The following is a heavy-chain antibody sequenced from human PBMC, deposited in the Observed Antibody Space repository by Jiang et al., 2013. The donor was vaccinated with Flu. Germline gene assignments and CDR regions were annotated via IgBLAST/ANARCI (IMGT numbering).Heavy chain of an antibody. Sequence: GLVKPSETLSLTCTVSGGSITRDYWTWIRQSPGKGLEWIGYVYYTGHTNYNPSLESRVTMSVATSKNQFFLKLSSVTAADAAVYYCATIPRNYGYDFDSNWFDSWGQGTLVTVSS. CDR1: GGSITRDY. D-gene: IGHD2-2*03. CDR3: ATIPRNYGYDFDSNWFDS. J-gene: IGHJ5*01. CDR2: VYYTGHT. V-gene: IGHV4-59*12.